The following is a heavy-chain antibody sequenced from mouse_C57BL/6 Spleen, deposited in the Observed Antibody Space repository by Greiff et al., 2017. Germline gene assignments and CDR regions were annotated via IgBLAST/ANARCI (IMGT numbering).Heavy chain of an antibody. CDR2: ISYDGSN. D-gene: IGHD1-1*01. CDR1: GYSITSGYY. V-gene: IGHV3-6*01. CDR3: AREGYYGSSPYFDY. J-gene: IGHJ2*01. Sequence: DVKLVESGPGLVKPSQSLSLTCSVTGYSITSGYYWNWIRQFPGNKLEWMGYISYDGSNNYNPSLKNRISITRDTSKNQFFLKLNSVTTEDTATYYCAREGYYGSSPYFDYWGQGTTLTVSS.